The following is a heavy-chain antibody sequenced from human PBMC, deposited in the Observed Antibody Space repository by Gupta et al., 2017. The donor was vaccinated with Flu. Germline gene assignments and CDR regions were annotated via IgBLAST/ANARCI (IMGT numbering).Heavy chain of an antibody. D-gene: IGHD2-15*01. CDR2: TNHSGST. V-gene: IGHV4-34*01. CDR3: ARVLSEGYCSGGSCYPPWYFDY. J-gene: IGHJ4*02. Sequence: QVQLQQWGAGLLKPSETLPLTCAVYGGSFSGFYWSWIRQPPGTGPEWIGETNHSGSTNYNPSLKSRVTISVDTSKNQFSLKLSSVTAADTAVYYCARVLSEGYCSGGSCYPPWYFDYWGQGTLVTVSS. CDR1: GGSFSGFY.